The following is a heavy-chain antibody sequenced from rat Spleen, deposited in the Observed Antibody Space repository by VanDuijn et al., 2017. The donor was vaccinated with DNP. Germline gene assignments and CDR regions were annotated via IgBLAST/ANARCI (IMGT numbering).Heavy chain of an antibody. V-gene: IGHV5S23*01. Sequence: EVQLVESGGGVVQPGNSLKLSCAASGFTFSDSAMAWVRQAPTKGLEWVASISNSGSETKYRDSVQGRFTISRDNAKNTLYLQMDSLRSEDTATYYCKLGGAYWGQGVMVTVSS. J-gene: IGHJ2*01. CDR1: GFTFSDSA. D-gene: IGHD5-1*01. CDR2: ISNSGSET. CDR3: KLGGAY.